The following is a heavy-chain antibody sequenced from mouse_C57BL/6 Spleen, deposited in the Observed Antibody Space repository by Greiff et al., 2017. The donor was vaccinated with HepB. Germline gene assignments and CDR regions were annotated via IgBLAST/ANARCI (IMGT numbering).Heavy chain of an antibody. CDR1: GYTVSGYW. V-gene: IGHV1-55*01. D-gene: IGHD1-1*01. J-gene: IGHJ3*01. CDR2: IYPGSGST. CDR3: ARGIYYYGSSWFAY. Sequence: QVQLQQLGAELVKPGSAVKMSCVASGYTVSGYWITWVKQRPGQGLEWIGDIYPGSGSTNYNEKFKSKATLTVDTSSSTAYMQLSSLTSEDSAVYYCARGIYYYGSSWFAYWGQGTLVTVSA.